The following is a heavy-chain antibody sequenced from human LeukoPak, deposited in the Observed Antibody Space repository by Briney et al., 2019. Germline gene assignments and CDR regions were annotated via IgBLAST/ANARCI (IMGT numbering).Heavy chain of an antibody. J-gene: IGHJ4*02. CDR1: GFTFSNYA. V-gene: IGHV3-23*01. CDR2: ISGSGGST. CDR3: AKGITGTTRWYFDY. Sequence: GGSLRLSCAASGFTFSNYAMSWVRQAPGKGLEWVSAISGSGGSTYYADSVKGRFTISGDNSKNTLYLQMNSLRAEDTAVYYCAKGITGTTRWYFDYWGQGTLVTVSS. D-gene: IGHD1-14*01.